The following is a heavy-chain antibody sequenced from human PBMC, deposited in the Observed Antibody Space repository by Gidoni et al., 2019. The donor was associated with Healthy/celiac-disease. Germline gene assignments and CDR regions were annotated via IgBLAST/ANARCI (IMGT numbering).Heavy chain of an antibody. CDR3: ARGLRVPAAIHRRAYFDY. V-gene: IGHV4-39*01. CDR2: IYYSGST. CDR1: GGSFSRSSYY. J-gene: IGHJ4*02. D-gene: IGHD2-2*01. Sequence: QLQLQESGPGLVKPSETLSLTCTVSGGSFSRSSYYWGWIRQPPGKGLEWIGSIYYSGSTYYNPSLKSRVTISVDTSKNQFSLKLSSVTAADTAVYYCARGLRVPAAIHRRAYFDYWGQGTLVTVSS.